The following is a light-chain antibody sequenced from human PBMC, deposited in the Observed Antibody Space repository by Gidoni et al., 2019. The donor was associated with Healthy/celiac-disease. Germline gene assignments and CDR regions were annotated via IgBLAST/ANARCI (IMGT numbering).Light chain of an antibody. V-gene: IGLV1-44*01. CDR1: SSNIGSNT. CDR2: SNN. J-gene: IGLJ2*01. Sequence: QSVLTQPPSASGTPGQRVTISCSGSSSNIGSNTVNWYQQLPGTAPQLLIYSNNQRPSGVPDRFSGSKSGTSASLAISGLQSEDEADYYCAAWDDSLRVVFGGGTKLTVL. CDR3: AAWDDSLRVV.